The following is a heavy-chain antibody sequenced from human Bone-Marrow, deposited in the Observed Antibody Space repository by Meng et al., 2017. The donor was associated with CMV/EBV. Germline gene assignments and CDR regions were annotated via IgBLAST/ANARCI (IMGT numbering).Heavy chain of an antibody. J-gene: IGHJ4*02. CDR2: ITSSSAYM. CDR1: GFTFSYYS. D-gene: IGHD3-16*01. CDR3: ARDKTVRGTLPYFFDL. V-gene: IGHV3-21*01. Sequence: GESLKISCAASGFTFSYYSMNWVRQAPGKGLEWVAFITSSSAYMHYADSMKGRFTISRDNAENSLYLHLNSLRVEDTAVYYCARDKTVRGTLPYFFDLWGQGTLVTVSS.